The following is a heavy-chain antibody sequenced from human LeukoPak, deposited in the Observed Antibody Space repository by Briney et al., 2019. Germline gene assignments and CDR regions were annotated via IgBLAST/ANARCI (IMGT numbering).Heavy chain of an antibody. Sequence: GASVKVSCKASGYTFTGYYMHWVRQAPGQGLEWMGWINPNSGGTNYAQKFQGRVTMTRDTSISTAYMELSSLRSEDTAVYYCARGEFGYYYYYYMDVWGKGTTVAVSS. D-gene: IGHD3-10*01. V-gene: IGHV1-2*02. CDR3: ARGEFGYYYYYYMDV. CDR2: INPNSGGT. CDR1: GYTFTGYY. J-gene: IGHJ6*03.